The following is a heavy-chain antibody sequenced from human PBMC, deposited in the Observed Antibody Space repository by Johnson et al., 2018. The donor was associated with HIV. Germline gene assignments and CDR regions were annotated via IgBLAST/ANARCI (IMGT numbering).Heavy chain of an antibody. CDR3: AKDWGAAAGSGAFDI. J-gene: IGHJ3*02. Sequence: HVQLVESGGGVVQPGRSLRLSCEASGFTFSSYGMHWVRQAPGKGLEWVAFIQHDGKKELYGDSVKGRFTISRDNSKNTLYLYMTSLRSDDTTTYYCAKDWGAAAGSGAFDIWGQGTMVTVSS. CDR2: IQHDGKKE. V-gene: IGHV3-30*02. D-gene: IGHD6-13*01. CDR1: GFTFSSYG.